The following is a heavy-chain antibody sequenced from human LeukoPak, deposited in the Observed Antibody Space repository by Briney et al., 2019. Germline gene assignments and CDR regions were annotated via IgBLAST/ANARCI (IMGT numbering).Heavy chain of an antibody. CDR2: ISYDGSNK. CDR1: GFTFSSYA. D-gene: IGHD3-10*02. Sequence: GGSMRLSCAASGFTFSSYAMHWVRQAPGKGLEWVAVISYDGSNKYYADSVKGRFTISRDNSKNTLYLQMNSLRAEDTAVYYCAELGITMIGGVWGKGTTVTISS. CDR3: AELGITMIGGV. J-gene: IGHJ6*04. V-gene: IGHV3-30*04.